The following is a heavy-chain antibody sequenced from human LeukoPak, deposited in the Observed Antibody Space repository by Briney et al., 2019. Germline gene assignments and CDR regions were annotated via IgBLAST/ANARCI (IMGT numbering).Heavy chain of an antibody. CDR1: GYTFTGYY. CDR3: ARRHSSSWYGNEYFQH. Sequence: GASAKVSCKPSGYTFTGYYMLWVRQAPGHGLEWRGWFNPNSGGTNYAQKFQGRVTMTRDTSISTAYMELSTLRSDGTAVYYCARRHSSSWYGNEYFQHWGQGTLVTVSP. D-gene: IGHD6-13*01. J-gene: IGHJ1*01. CDR2: FNPNSGGT. V-gene: IGHV1-2*02.